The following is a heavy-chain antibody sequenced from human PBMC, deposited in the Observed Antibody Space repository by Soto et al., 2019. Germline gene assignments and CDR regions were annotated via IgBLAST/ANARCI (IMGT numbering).Heavy chain of an antibody. CDR2: ISSSSSYI. CDR3: AGSTTVKHYYFDY. CDR1: VFTFSSYS. Sequence: PVRSLRLSCASSVFTFSSYSMNWVRHSPGKGLEWVSSISSSSSYIYYADSVKGRFTISRDNAKNSLYLQMNSLRAEDTAVYYCAGSTTVKHYYFDYWRQGTLVTVSS. J-gene: IGHJ4*02. V-gene: IGHV3-21*01. D-gene: IGHD4-17*01.